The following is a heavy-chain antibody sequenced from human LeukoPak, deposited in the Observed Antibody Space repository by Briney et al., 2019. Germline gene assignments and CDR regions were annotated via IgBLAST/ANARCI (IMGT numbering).Heavy chain of an antibody. CDR1: GGSFSGYY. Sequence: PSETLSLTCAVYGGSFSGYYWSWIRQPPGKGLEWIGEINHSGSTNYNPSLKSRVTISVDTSKNQFSLKLSSVTAADTAVYYCARDFIAAAGEPKCYFDYWGQGTLVTVSS. D-gene: IGHD6-13*01. J-gene: IGHJ4*02. CDR2: INHSGST. V-gene: IGHV4-34*01. CDR3: ARDFIAAAGEPKCYFDY.